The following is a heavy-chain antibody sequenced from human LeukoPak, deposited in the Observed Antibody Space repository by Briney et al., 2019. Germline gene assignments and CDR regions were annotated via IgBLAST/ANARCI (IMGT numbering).Heavy chain of an antibody. Sequence: PSETLSLTCAVYGGSFSGYYWSWIRQPPGKGLEWIGEINHSGSTNYNPSLKSRVTISVDTSKNQFSLKLSSVTAADTAVYYCARVTAAAGRRAIDYWGQGTLVTVSS. CDR1: GGSFSGYY. D-gene: IGHD6-13*01. J-gene: IGHJ4*02. V-gene: IGHV4-34*01. CDR2: INHSGST. CDR3: ARVTAAAGRRAIDY.